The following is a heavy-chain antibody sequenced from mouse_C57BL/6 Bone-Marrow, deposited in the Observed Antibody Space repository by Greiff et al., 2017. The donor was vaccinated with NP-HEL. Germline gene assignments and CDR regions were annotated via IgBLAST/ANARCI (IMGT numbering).Heavy chain of an antibody. CDR3: ARLYYGTRYWYFDV. J-gene: IGHJ1*03. D-gene: IGHD1-1*01. CDR2: INSDGGST. CDR1: EYEFPSHD. Sequence: DVMLVESGGGLVQPGESLKLSCESNEYEFPSHDMSWVRKTPEKRLELVAAINSDGGSTYYPDTMERRFIISRDNTKKTLYLQMSSLRSEDTALYYCARLYYGTRYWYFDVWGTGTTVTVSS. V-gene: IGHV5-2*01.